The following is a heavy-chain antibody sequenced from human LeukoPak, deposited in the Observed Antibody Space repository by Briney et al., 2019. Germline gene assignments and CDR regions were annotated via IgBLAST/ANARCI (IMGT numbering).Heavy chain of an antibody. Sequence: SETLSLTCTVSGGSISSSSYYWGWIRQPSGKGLEWIGSIYCTGSTSYNPSLESRVTISVARSKNQFSLKLTSVTVADTAVYYCARPQSTNYYALDVWGQGTTVTVSS. CDR3: ARPQSTNYYALDV. J-gene: IGHJ6*02. CDR2: IYCTGST. D-gene: IGHD4-11*01. V-gene: IGHV4-39*01. CDR1: GGSISSSSYY.